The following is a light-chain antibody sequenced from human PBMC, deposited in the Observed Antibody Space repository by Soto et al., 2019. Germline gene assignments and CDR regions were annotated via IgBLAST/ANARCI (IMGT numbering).Light chain of an antibody. J-gene: IGLJ2*01. CDR2: EVS. CDR1: SSDVGSYNY. Sequence: QSALTQPASVSGSPGQSITISCTGTSSDVGSYNYVSWYQQHPGKAPKLMIYEVSDRPSGISSRFSGSKSGNTASLTISGLQTEDEADYFCSSYTTSGTVVFGGGTKLTVL. CDR3: SSYTTSGTVV. V-gene: IGLV2-14*01.